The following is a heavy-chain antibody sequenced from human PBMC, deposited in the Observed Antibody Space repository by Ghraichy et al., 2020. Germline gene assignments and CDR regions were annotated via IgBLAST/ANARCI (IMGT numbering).Heavy chain of an antibody. CDR1: GFDVSINR. V-gene: IGHV3-53*01. CDR2: IYSGGTT. CDR3: ARDLWAFDI. D-gene: IGHD2-21*01. J-gene: IGHJ3*02. Sequence: LSLTCVGSGFDVSINRMSWVRQAPGKGLEWVSAIYSGGTTDYADSVKGRFTFSRDNSKNKVYLQMNSLRVDDTAVYYCARDLWAFDIWGQGTLVTVSS.